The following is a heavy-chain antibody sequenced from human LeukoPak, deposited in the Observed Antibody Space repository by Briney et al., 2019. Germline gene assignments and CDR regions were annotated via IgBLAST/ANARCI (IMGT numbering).Heavy chain of an antibody. CDR2: ISSSSSTI. Sequence: GGSLRLSCVASGLTVSSYSMNWVRQAPGKGLERVSYISSSSSTIYYADSVKGRFTISRDNAKNSLDLQMNSLRAEDTAVYYCARGRPLLYSSGWSSDYWGQGALVTVSS. J-gene: IGHJ4*02. CDR1: GLTVSSYS. D-gene: IGHD6-19*01. V-gene: IGHV3-48*01. CDR3: ARGRPLLYSSGWSSDY.